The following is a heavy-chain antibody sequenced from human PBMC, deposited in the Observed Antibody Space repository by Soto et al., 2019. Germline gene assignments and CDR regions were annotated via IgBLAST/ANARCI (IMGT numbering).Heavy chain of an antibody. V-gene: IGHV1-69*04. CDR2: IIPILGIA. J-gene: IGHJ6*03. D-gene: IGHD3-9*01. CDR1: GGTFSSYT. CDR3: ARDYFDYYYMDV. Sequence: SVKVSCKASGGTFSSYTISWVRQAPGQGLEWMGRIIPILGIANYAQKFQGRVTITADKSTSTAYMELSSLRSEDTAVYYCARDYFDYYYMDVWGKGTTVTVSS.